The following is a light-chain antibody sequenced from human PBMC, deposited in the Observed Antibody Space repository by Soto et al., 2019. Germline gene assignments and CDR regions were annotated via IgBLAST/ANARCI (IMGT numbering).Light chain of an antibody. CDR2: GAS. V-gene: IGKV3-15*01. CDR3: QQYHNWPWT. J-gene: IGKJ1*01. Sequence: EIVMSQSPATLSVSPGERATLSCRASQSLSSNLAWYVQRPGQAPRLLIFGASVRATRIPARVSGSGFGTEFTLTISSLQSGDFGVYYCQQYHNWPWTFGQGTTVELK. CDR1: QSLSSN.